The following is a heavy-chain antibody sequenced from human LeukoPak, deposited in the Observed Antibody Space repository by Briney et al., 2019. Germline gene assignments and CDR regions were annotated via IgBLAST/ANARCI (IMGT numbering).Heavy chain of an antibody. CDR1: GGSIRSYY. V-gene: IGHV4-4*07. CDR3: ARGLGGDTDY. D-gene: IGHD3-16*01. Sequence: PSETLSLTCTVSGGSIRSYYWTWIRQPAGKGREWMGRIYTIGISNHNPSLKSRVSMSQDTSKNQFSLKVSSVTAADTAVYYGARGLGGDTDYWGQGILVTVSS. CDR2: IYTIGIS. J-gene: IGHJ4*02.